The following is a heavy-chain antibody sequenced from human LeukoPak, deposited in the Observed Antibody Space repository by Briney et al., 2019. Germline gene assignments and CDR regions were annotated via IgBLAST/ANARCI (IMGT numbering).Heavy chain of an antibody. Sequence: GASVKVSCKASGYTFTAYYMHWVRQAPGQGPEWMGWINPNSGGTNSSQKFQDRVTLTRDTSISTAYMELGSLRSDDTAIYYCARAYGSGSSYHPDYWGQGTLVTVSS. CDR3: ARAYGSGSSYHPDY. CDR2: INPNSGGT. D-gene: IGHD3-10*01. V-gene: IGHV1-2*02. CDR1: GYTFTAYY. J-gene: IGHJ4*02.